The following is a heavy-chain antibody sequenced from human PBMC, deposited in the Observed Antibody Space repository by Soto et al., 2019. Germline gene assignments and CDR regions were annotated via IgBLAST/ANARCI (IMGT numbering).Heavy chain of an antibody. J-gene: IGHJ4*02. Sequence: GESLKISCKGSGYSFTSYWIGWVRQMPGKGLEWMGIIYPGDSDTRYSPSFQGQVTISAEKSISTAYLQWSSLKASDTAMYYCARRHYDILTGYPYYFDYWGQGTLVTVSS. CDR1: GYSFTSYW. CDR3: ARRHYDILTGYPYYFDY. CDR2: IYPGDSDT. V-gene: IGHV5-51*01. D-gene: IGHD3-9*01.